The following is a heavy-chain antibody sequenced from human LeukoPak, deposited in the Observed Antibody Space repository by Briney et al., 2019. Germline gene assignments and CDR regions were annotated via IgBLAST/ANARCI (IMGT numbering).Heavy chain of an antibody. CDR3: ARGRDSSGFPYRYYGMDV. CDR1: GFXFSSYA. J-gene: IGHJ6*02. Sequence: PGRSLRLSCAASGFXFSSYAIHWVRQAPGKGLEWVAVISYDGSNKYYADSVKGRFTISRDNSKNTLYLQMNSLRAEDTAVYYCARGRDSSGFPYRYYGMDVWGQGITVTVSS. V-gene: IGHV3-30-3*01. CDR2: ISYDGSNK. D-gene: IGHD3-22*01.